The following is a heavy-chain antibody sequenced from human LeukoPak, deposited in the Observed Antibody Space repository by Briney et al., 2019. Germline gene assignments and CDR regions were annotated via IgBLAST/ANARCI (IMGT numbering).Heavy chain of an antibody. J-gene: IGHJ4*02. Sequence: SETLSLTCTVSGGSISSSSYYWGWIRQPPGKGLEWIGSIYYSGSTYYNPSLKSRVTISVDRSKNQFSLKLSSVIAADTALYYCARDQGVYFDYWGQGTLVTVSS. V-gene: IGHV4-39*07. CDR3: ARDQGVYFDY. CDR1: GGSISSSSYY. CDR2: IYYSGST.